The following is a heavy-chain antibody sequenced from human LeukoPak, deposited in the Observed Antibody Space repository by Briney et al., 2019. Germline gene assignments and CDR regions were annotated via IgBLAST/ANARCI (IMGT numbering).Heavy chain of an antibody. Sequence: GGSLRLSCAASGFTFSSYSMNWVRQAPGKGLEWVSYIISSSSTIYYADSVKGRFTISRDNAQNSLYLQMNSLRAEDTAVYYCARDSSSWYEYYFDYWGQGTLVTVSS. CDR2: IISSSSTI. D-gene: IGHD6-13*01. CDR1: GFTFSSYS. CDR3: ARDSSSWYEYYFDY. V-gene: IGHV3-48*04. J-gene: IGHJ4*02.